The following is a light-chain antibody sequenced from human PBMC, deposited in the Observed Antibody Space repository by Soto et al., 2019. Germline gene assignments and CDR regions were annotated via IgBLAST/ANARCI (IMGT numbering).Light chain of an antibody. CDR1: QSVSSS. V-gene: IGKV3-15*01. Sequence: EIMMTQSPATLSVSPGERATLSCRATQSVSSSLAWYQQQPGQAPRLLIYGASTRATGIPARFSGSGSGTEFTLTINSLKSEDFAVYYCQQYNNWWTFGQGTKVDIK. CDR2: GAS. CDR3: QQYNNWWT. J-gene: IGKJ1*01.